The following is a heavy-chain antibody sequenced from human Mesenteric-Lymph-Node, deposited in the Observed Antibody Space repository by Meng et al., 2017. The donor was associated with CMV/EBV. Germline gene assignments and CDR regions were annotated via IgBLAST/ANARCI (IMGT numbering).Heavy chain of an antibody. V-gene: IGHV3-20*04. Sequence: GESLKISCVASGFSFDDYGMNWVRQGPGKGLEWVSGINWNGGSVGYVDSVRGRFTISRDNAKNSLYLQMNSLRAEDTAVYYCARDHYYDSSGYRWGQGTLVTVSS. D-gene: IGHD3-22*01. J-gene: IGHJ4*02. CDR2: INWNGGSV. CDR1: GFSFDDYG. CDR3: ARDHYYDSSGYR.